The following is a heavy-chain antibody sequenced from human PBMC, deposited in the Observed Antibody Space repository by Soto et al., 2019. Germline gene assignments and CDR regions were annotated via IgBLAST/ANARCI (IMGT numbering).Heavy chain of an antibody. Sequence: EVQLVESGGGLVKPGGSLRVSCAASGFSFTSYTMNWVRQTPGKGLEWVASISAGGRSIYYADSVKGRSTVSSDNAKSSLYLQMNSLRAEDTAVYYCARSTPGNPFDIWGQGTMVTVSS. D-gene: IGHD3-10*01. CDR2: ISAGGRSI. CDR1: GFSFTSYT. J-gene: IGHJ3*02. V-gene: IGHV3-21*01. CDR3: ARSTPGNPFDI.